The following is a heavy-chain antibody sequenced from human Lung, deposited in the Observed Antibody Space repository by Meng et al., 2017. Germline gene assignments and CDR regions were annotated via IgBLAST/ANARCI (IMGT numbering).Heavy chain of an antibody. CDR3: ARLETVGVATGDF. D-gene: IGHD2-15*01. Sequence: EVQLVESGGGLVTPGGSLRLSCAASGFTFSNYSMNWVRQAPGKELEWVSSISSDSRYIFYADSVKGRFTISRDNGKKLLYLQMNSLSPEDTAVFYCARLETVGVATGDFWGQGTLVTVSS. CDR2: ISSDSRYI. CDR1: GFTFSNYS. J-gene: IGHJ4*02. V-gene: IGHV3-21*01.